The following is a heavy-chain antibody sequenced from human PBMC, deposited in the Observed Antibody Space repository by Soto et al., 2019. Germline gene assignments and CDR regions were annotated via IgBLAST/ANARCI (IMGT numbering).Heavy chain of an antibody. D-gene: IGHD6-19*01. J-gene: IGHJ6*02. CDR3: ASDLPGIAVAGIDYYGMDV. CDR1: GFTFSSYA. Sequence: GGSLRLSCAASGFTFSSYAMSWVRQAPGKGLEWVSAISGSGGSTYYEDSVKGRFTKHRENSKNTPYLQMNSLRAEDTAVYYCASDLPGIAVAGIDYYGMDVWGQGTTVTVSS. CDR2: ISGSGGST. V-gene: IGHV3-23*01.